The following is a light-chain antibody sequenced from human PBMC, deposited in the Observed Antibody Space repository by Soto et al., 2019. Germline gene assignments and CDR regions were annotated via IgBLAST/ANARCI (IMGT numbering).Light chain of an antibody. J-gene: IGKJ1*01. CDR2: GAS. CDR1: QSVNSN. CDR3: QQYNNWPPGT. Sequence: EIILTQSPATLSVSPGERATLSCRASQSVNSNLAWYQQKPGQAPRRLIYGASTRATGIPARFSGSGSGTEFTLTISSLQSEDFVIYYCQQYNNWPPGTFGQGTKVEIK. V-gene: IGKV3-15*01.